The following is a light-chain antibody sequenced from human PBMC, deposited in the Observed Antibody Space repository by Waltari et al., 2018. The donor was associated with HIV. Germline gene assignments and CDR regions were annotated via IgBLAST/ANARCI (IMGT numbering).Light chain of an antibody. Sequence: QAVLTQPSSLSASPGASARLTCTFRSGVNVRPYRVYWSQQTPGSPPPYLLRYKSDSDKQQGSGVPSRFSGSKDASANAAILVISGLQPEDEADYYCMLWHSSSWVFGGGTKLTVL. CDR2: YKSDSDK. CDR3: MLWHSSSWV. CDR1: SGVNVRPYR. V-gene: IGLV5-45*02. J-gene: IGLJ3*02.